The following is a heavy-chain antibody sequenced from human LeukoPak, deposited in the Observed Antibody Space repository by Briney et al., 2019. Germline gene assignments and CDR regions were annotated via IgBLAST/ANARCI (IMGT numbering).Heavy chain of an antibody. V-gene: IGHV4-59*08. CDR3: ARLTGIAAAGDY. D-gene: IGHD6-13*01. Sequence: PSETLSLTCTVSGGSITSYYWSWIRQPPGKGLEWIGYIYYSGSTNYNPSLKSRVTISVDTSKNQFSLKLSSVTAADTAVYYCARLTGIAAAGDYGGQGPLVTVSS. CDR2: IYYSGST. J-gene: IGHJ4*02. CDR1: GGSITSYY.